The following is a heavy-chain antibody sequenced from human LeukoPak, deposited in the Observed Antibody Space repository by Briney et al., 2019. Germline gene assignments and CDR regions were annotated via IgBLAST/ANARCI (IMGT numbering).Heavy chain of an antibody. J-gene: IGHJ4*02. Sequence: GGSLRLSCAASGFTVSSNYMSWVRQAPGKGLEWVSVIYSGGSTYYADSVKGRFTISRDNSKSTLYLQMNSLRAEDTAVYYCARDPYGDYSKFDYWGQGTLVTVSS. CDR1: GFTVSSNY. D-gene: IGHD4-17*01. V-gene: IGHV3-53*01. CDR2: IYSGGST. CDR3: ARDPYGDYSKFDY.